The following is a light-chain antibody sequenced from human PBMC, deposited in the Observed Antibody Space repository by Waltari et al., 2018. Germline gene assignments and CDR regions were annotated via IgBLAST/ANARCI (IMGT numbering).Light chain of an antibody. CDR3: SSYTGSSIRYV. J-gene: IGLJ1*01. Sequence: QSDLTQPASVSGAPGPSITIPCTGTSSDVGGYNYVSWYQQHPGKAPKRMIYGVSNRPSGVSNRFSGSKSGNTASLTISGLQAEDEADYYCSSYTGSSIRYVFGTGTKVTVL. CDR1: SSDVGGYNY. V-gene: IGLV2-14*01. CDR2: GVS.